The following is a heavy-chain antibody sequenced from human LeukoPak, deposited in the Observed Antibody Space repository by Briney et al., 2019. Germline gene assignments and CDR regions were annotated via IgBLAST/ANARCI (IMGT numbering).Heavy chain of an antibody. CDR1: GITFSSYN. CDR2: ISSGSSYI. Sequence: GGSLRLSCAASGITFSSYNMNWVRQAPGKGLEWVSSISSGSSYIYYADSVKGRFTISRDNARNTLYLQMNTLRVEDTAVYYCTRDLMDYDVSTGLHHYYMDVWGQGTTVTVSS. J-gene: IGHJ6*02. CDR3: TRDLMDYDVSTGLHHYYMDV. D-gene: IGHD3-9*01. V-gene: IGHV3-21*01.